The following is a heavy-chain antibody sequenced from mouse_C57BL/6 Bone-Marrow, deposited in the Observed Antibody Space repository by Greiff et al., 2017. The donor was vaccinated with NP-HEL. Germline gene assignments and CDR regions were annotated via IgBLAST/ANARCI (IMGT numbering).Heavy chain of an antibody. J-gene: IGHJ1*03. V-gene: IGHV14-4*01. CDR3: TIGWYFDV. CDR1: GFNIKDDY. Sequence: EVQLQQSGAELVRPGASVKLSCTASGFNIKDDYMHWVKQRPEQGLEWIGWIDPENGDTEYASKFQGKATITADTSSNTAYLQLSSLTSEDTAVYYCTIGWYFDVWGTGTTVTVSS. CDR2: IDPENGDT.